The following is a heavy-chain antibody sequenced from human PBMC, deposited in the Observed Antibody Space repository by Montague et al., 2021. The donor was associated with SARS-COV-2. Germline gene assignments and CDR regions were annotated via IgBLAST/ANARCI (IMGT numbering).Heavy chain of an antibody. CDR1: GXTISSDY. V-gene: IGHV4-59*01. CDR2: MSYSGSA. CDR3: ARTSDPSNFDSTGYYGAFDV. Sequence: SETLSLTCTVSGXTISSDYWSWIRQSPGKGLEWIGYMSYSGSATYNPSLESRVAISRDTSKNQFSLTLIPATAADTAIYYCARTSDPSNFDSTGYYGAFDVWGQGTTVIVSS. D-gene: IGHD3-22*01. J-gene: IGHJ3*01.